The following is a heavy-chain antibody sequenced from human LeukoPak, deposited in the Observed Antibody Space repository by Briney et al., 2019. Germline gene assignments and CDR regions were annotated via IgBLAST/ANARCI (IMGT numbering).Heavy chain of an antibody. CDR3: ARHPQPAVAGEGGYGMDV. CDR2: IHSGGST. V-gene: IGHV3-53*01. CDR1: GFTVSSNY. D-gene: IGHD6-19*01. Sequence: GGSLRLSCAASGFTVSSNYMSWVRQAPGKGLEWVSVIHSGGSTYYADSVKSRFTISRANSQNTVYLQMTRLSAEETAVYYCARHPQPAVAGEGGYGMDVWGQGTTVTVSS. J-gene: IGHJ6*02.